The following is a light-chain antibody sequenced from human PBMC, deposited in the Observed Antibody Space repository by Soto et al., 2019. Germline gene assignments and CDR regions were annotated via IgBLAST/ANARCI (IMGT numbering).Light chain of an antibody. J-gene: IGKJ1*01. Sequence: DIQMTQSPSTLSASVGDRVTITCRASQSINDWLAWYQQKPGKAPNLLIYKASSLQSGVPSRFTGSGSGTEFTITISSLQPDDFATFYRPQYFSYPWTFGQGTKVEIK. CDR2: KAS. V-gene: IGKV1-5*03. CDR1: QSINDW. CDR3: PQYFSYPWT.